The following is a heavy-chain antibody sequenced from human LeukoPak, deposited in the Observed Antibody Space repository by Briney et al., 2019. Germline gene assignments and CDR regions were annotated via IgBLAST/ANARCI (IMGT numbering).Heavy chain of an antibody. J-gene: IGHJ4*02. CDR1: GYTFTSYG. CDR3: ARKIEVNTIGRFDY. Sequence: ASVKVSCKASGYTFTSYGISWVRQAPGQGLEWMGWINPNSGDTNYKQKFHGRVTMTRDTSMSAVYMELSRLTSDDTAIYFCARKIEVNTIGRFDYWGQGTLVTVSS. CDR2: INPNSGDT. D-gene: IGHD5-24*01. V-gene: IGHV1-2*02.